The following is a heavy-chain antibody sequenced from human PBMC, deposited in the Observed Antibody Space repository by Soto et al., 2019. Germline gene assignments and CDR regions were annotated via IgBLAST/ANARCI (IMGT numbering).Heavy chain of an antibody. J-gene: IGHJ4*02. CDR2: INGDGSFT. Sequence: PGGSLRLSCAASAFTFKNHWMHWFRQGPGKGPVWVSRINGDGSFTSYADAVKGRFTISRDNAKNTLSLQMNSLRAEDTAVYYCARDQRGDNHGFRFDQWGQGTLVTVSS. V-gene: IGHV3-74*01. CDR3: ARDQRGDNHGFRFDQ. CDR1: AFTFKNHW. D-gene: IGHD5-18*01.